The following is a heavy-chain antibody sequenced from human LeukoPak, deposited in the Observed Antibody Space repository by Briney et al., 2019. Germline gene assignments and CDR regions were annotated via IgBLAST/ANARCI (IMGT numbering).Heavy chain of an antibody. CDR2: INPNSGGT. CDR1: GYTFTGYY. D-gene: IGHD2-2*01. CDR3: ARGTYPQFQQYYYYYYYMDV. V-gene: IGHV1-2*02. J-gene: IGHJ6*03. Sequence: ASVKVSCKASGYTFTGYYMHWVRQAPGQGLEWMGWINPNSGGTNYAQKFQGRVTMTRDTSISTAYMELSRLRSDDTAVYYCARGTYPQFQQYYYYYYYMDVWGKGTTVTVSS.